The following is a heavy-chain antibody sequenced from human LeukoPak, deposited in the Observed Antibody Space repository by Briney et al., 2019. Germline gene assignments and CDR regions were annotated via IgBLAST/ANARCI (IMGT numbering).Heavy chain of an antibody. CDR1: GFTFSSYA. V-gene: IGHV3-30*04. Sequence: PGGSLRLSCAASGFTFSSYAMHWVRQAPGKGLEWVAVISYDGSNKYYADSVKGRFTISRDNSKNTLYLQMNSLRAEDTAVYYCAKVWYRKLGPSAFDIWGQGTMVTVSS. CDR2: ISYDGSNK. CDR3: AKVWYRKLGPSAFDI. D-gene: IGHD3-16*02. J-gene: IGHJ3*02.